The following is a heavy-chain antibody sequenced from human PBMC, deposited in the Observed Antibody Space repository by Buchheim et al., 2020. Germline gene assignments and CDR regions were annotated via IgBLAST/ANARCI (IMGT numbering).Heavy chain of an antibody. D-gene: IGHD3-3*01. V-gene: IGHV3-11*06. CDR3: ARDQMYYDFWSGYYARYYGMDV. J-gene: IGHJ6*02. CDR1: GFTFSDYY. CDR2: ISSSSSYT. Sequence: QLQLVESGGGLVKPGGSLRLSCAASGFTFSDYYMSWIRQAPGEGLECVSYISSSSSYTNYADSVKGRFTISRDNAKNSLYLKMSSLRAEDTAVYYCARDQMYYDFWSGYYARYYGMDVWGQGTT.